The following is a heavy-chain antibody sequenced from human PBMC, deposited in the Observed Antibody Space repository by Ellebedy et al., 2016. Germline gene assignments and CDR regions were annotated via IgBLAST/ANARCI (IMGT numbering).Heavy chain of an antibody. D-gene: IGHD2-21*01. CDR3: ARYYSRYYGLDV. Sequence: SETLSLTCAVSGGSITSGGSSWTWIRQPPGKNLEWIGYIYHSGTTYYDPSLKSRVTMSVDTSKNQFSLKLTSVTAADTALYYCARYYSRYYGLDVWGQGTTVTVSS. CDR1: GGSITSGGSS. V-gene: IGHV4-30-2*01. J-gene: IGHJ6*02. CDR2: IYHSGTT.